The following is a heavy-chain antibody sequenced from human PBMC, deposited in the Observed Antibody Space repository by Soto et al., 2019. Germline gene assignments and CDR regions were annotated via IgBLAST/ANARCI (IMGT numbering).Heavy chain of an antibody. V-gene: IGHV4-59*08. Sequence: SETLSLTCTVSGDSISTDYWSWVRQSPGKGLEWIGFIYYGGSTNYNPSLKSRVTISVDTPKNQFSLKLSSVTAADTAVYYCAKNWNWGSLVHWGQGTLVTVSS. CDR2: IYYGGST. D-gene: IGHD7-27*01. CDR1: GDSISTDY. J-gene: IGHJ4*02. CDR3: AKNWNWGSLVH.